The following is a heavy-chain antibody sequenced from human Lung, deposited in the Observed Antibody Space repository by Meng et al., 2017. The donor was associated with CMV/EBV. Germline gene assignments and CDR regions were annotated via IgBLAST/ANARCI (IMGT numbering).Heavy chain of an antibody. J-gene: IGHJ2*01. CDR3: AREGTTDSEGYFDL. CDR1: GASLSAYNSY. Sequence: SETLSLTCSVSGASLSAYNSYWGWIRQSPGKGLEWIGSISYEESTFYYPSLKRRSTISMDASNNQFSLRLTSVTAADTAVYYCAREGTTDSEGYFDLWGRGTLVXVSS. V-gene: IGHV4-39*07. D-gene: IGHD2/OR15-2a*01. CDR2: ISYEEST.